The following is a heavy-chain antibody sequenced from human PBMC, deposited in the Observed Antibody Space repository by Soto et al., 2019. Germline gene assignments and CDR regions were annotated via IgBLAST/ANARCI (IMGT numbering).Heavy chain of an antibody. D-gene: IGHD3-22*01. J-gene: IGHJ4*02. V-gene: IGHV3-21*01. Sequence: GGSLRLSCAASGFTFSSYSMNWVRQAPGKGLEWVSSISSSSSYIYYADSVKGRFTISRDNAKNSLYLQMNSLRAEDTAVYYCARDTTTDSSGYYYSPNNFDYWGQGTLVTVSS. CDR2: ISSSSSYI. CDR1: GFTFSSYS. CDR3: ARDTTTDSSGYYYSPNNFDY.